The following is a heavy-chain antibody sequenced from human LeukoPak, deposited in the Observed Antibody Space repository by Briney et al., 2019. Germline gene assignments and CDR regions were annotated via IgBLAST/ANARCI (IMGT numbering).Heavy chain of an antibody. CDR2: IYYSGST. D-gene: IGHD1-26*01. Sequence: KPSETLSLTCTVSGGSISSYYWSWIRQPPGKGLEWIGYIYYSGSTNYNPSLKSRVTISVDTSKNQFSLKLSSVTAADTAVYYCARQGRGQGGSYDYWGQGTLVTVSS. J-gene: IGHJ4*02. CDR3: ARQGRGQGGSYDY. CDR1: GGSISSYY. V-gene: IGHV4-59*08.